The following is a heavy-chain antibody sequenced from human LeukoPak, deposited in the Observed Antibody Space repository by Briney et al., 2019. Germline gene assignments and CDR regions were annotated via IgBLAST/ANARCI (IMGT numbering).Heavy chain of an antibody. CDR3: ARDRSIVAADHFDY. Sequence: ASVKVSCKASGYNFTTYGISWVRQAPGQGLEWMGWISVYNGKTKYAQKVQGRVTMTTDTSTTTGYMELRSLRSDDTAVYYCARDRSIVAADHFDYWGQGTLVTVSS. J-gene: IGHJ4*02. CDR2: ISVYNGKT. CDR1: GYNFTTYG. D-gene: IGHD6-13*01. V-gene: IGHV1-18*04.